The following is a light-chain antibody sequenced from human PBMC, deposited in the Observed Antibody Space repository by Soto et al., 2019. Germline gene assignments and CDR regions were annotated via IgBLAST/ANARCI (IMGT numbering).Light chain of an antibody. CDR1: QSVSSN. CDR3: QQYNNWPGVT. J-gene: IGKJ3*01. V-gene: IGKV3-15*01. CDR2: GAS. Sequence: EIVMTQSPATLSVSLGERATLSCRASQSVSSNLAWYQQKPGQAPRLLIYGASTRATGIPARFSGSGSGTEFTLTISSLQSEDFAVYYCQQYNNWPGVTFGPGTKVDIK.